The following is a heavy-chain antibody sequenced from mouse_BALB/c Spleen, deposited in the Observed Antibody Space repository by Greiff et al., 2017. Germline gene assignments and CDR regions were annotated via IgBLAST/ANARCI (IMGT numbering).Heavy chain of an antibody. CDR3: ARALLPRYYFDY. CDR2: IRNKANGYTT. CDR1: GFTFTDYY. J-gene: IGHJ2*01. Sequence: EVKLMESGGGLVQPGGSLRLSCATSGFTFTDYYMSWVRQPPGKALEWLGFIRNKANGYTTEYSASVKGRFTISRDNSQSILYLQMNTLRAEDSATYYCARALLPRYYFDYWGQGTTLTVSS. V-gene: IGHV7-3*02. D-gene: IGHD2-10*01.